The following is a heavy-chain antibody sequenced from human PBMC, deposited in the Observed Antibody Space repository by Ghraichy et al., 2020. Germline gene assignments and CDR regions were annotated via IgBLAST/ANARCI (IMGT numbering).Heavy chain of an antibody. J-gene: IGHJ5*02. D-gene: IGHD5-24*01. Sequence: GGSLRLSCAASGFTFSDYYMSWIRQAPGKGLEWVSYISSSGSTIYYADSVKGRFTISRDNAKNSLYLQMNSLRAEDTAVYYCARDRGDGYNAWFDPWGQGTLVTVSS. CDR2: ISSSGSTI. V-gene: IGHV3-11*01. CDR3: ARDRGDGYNAWFDP. CDR1: GFTFSDYY.